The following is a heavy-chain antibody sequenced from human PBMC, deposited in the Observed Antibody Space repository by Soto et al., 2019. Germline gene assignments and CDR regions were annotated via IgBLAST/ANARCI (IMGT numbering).Heavy chain of an antibody. J-gene: IGHJ6*02. D-gene: IGHD3-16*01. CDR3: EAERTFGKVSVV. Sequence: QVQLVQSGAEVKKPGSSVKVSCKASGDTDTNYVISWERQAPGQGLEWMGGIFPKFGTTYSAQKLQDRLTITADDSTSTVYMQLSSLRLDDTAVYYCEAERTFGKVSVVWGQGTTVTVSS. CDR1: GDTDTNYV. V-gene: IGHV1-69*01. CDR2: IFPKFGTT.